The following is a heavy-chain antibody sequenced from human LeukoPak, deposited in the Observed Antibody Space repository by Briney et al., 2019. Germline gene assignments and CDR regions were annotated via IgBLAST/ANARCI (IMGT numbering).Heavy chain of an antibody. V-gene: IGHV3-30*04. CDR1: GFTFSSYA. D-gene: IGHD1-1*01. CDR2: ISYDGSNK. CDR3: ARDPGPTGTPNCDY. J-gene: IGHJ4*02. Sequence: PGGSLSLSCAASGFTFSSYAMHWVGQAPGKGLEGVAVISYDGSNKYYADCVAGRFTFSRDNSKITLYLQMNSLRAENTAVYYCARDPGPTGTPNCDYWGQGTLVTVSS.